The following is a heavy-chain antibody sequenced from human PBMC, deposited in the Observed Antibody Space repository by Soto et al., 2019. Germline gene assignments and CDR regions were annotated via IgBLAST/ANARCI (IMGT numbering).Heavy chain of an antibody. D-gene: IGHD3-22*01. J-gene: IGHJ4*02. CDR3: ARDGYSSSYDFDY. Sequence: PSQTLSLTCAISGDSVSDNSAAWNWIRQSPSRGLEWLGRTYYGSKWYSDYAISLQSRISINADPSRNQFSLQLHSVTPADTAFYYCARDGYSSSYDFDYWGQGTLVTVSS. V-gene: IGHV6-1*01. CDR2: TYYGSKWYS. CDR1: GDSVSDNSAA.